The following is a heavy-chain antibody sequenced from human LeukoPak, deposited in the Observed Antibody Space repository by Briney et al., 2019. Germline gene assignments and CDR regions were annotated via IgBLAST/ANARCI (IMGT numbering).Heavy chain of an antibody. V-gene: IGHV4-4*02. D-gene: IGHD3-22*01. Sequence: SETLSLTCTVSGDSINSLDLWSWVRQPPGKGLEWTGEMYLSGTTHSNPSVKSRVTISIDKSKNQFFLNLSSVTAADTAVYYCAGLVGRYSSGLYYYYFGYWGQGTLVTVSS. J-gene: IGHJ4*02. CDR1: GDSINSLDL. CDR3: AGLVGRYSSGLYYYYFGY. CDR2: MYLSGTT.